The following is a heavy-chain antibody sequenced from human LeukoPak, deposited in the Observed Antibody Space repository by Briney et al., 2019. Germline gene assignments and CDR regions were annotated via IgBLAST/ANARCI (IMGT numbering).Heavy chain of an antibody. J-gene: IGHJ3*02. CDR1: GYTFTGYY. V-gene: IGHV1-2*02. CDR3: ARDLITFGGVIVAPDAFDI. D-gene: IGHD3-16*02. Sequence: ASVKLSCTASGYTFTGYYMHWVRQAPGQGLEWMGWINPNSGGTNYAQKLQGRVTMTTDTSTSTAYMELRSLRSDDTAVYYCARDLITFGGVIVAPDAFDIWGQGTMVTVSS. CDR2: INPNSGGT.